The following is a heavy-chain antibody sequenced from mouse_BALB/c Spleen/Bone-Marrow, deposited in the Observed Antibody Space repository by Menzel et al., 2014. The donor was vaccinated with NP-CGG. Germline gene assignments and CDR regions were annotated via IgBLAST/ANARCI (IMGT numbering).Heavy chain of an antibody. V-gene: IGHV1-15*01. CDR2: IHPGIAGGT. CDR3: TRFDAY. CDR1: GYTFTDYE. Sequence: VQLQQSGAELVRPGASVKLSCKALGYTFTDYEMHWVKQTPVHGLEWIGAIHPGIAGGTAYNQKFKGKATLTADKSSSTAYMELSSLTSEDSAVYYCTRFDAYWGQGISVTVSS. J-gene: IGHJ4*01.